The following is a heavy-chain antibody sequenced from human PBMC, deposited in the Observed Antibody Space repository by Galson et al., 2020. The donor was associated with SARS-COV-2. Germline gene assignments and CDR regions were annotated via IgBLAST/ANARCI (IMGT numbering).Heavy chain of an antibody. V-gene: IGHV5-51*01. D-gene: IGHD3-10*01. CDR3: SRLRAQDATDY. CDR2: IYPGDSDT. CDR1: GYSFATYW. Sequence: GESLKISCQASGYSFATYWIGWVRQMPGKGPEWMGLIYPGDSDTRYSPSFQGQVTISADKSIATAFLQWSSLKASDTAMYYCSRLRAQDATDYWGQGTLVTVSS. J-gene: IGHJ4*02.